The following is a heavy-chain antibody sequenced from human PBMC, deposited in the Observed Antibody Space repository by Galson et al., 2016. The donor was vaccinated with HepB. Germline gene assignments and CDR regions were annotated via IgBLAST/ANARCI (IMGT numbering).Heavy chain of an antibody. CDR1: GGSISSGGYY. Sequence: TLSLTCTVSGGSISSGGYYWSWIRQHPGKGLEWIGHIYYSGTTYYNPSPKSGVTISVGTSKNQFSLKVNSVTAADTAVYYCTRVSIFPVYFDQWGQGTPVTVSS. J-gene: IGHJ4*02. CDR2: IYYSGTT. V-gene: IGHV4-31*03. D-gene: IGHD2/OR15-2a*01. CDR3: TRVSIFPVYFDQ.